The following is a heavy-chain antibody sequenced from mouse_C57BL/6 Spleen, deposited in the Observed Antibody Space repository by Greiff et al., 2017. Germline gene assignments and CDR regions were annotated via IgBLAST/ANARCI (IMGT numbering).Heavy chain of an antibody. D-gene: IGHD4-1*01. V-gene: IGHV1-15*01. CDR1: GYTFTDYE. J-gene: IGHJ2*01. Sequence: QVQLQQSGAELVRPGASVTLSCKASGYTFTDYEMHWVKQTPVHGLEWIGAIDPETGGTAYNQKFKGKAILTADKSSSTAYMELRSLTSEDSAVYYCTSDWLGRDYWGQGTALTVSS. CDR2: IDPETGGT. CDR3: TSDWLGRDY.